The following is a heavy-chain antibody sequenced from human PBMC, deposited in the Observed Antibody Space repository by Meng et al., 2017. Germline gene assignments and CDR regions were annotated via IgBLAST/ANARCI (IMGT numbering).Heavy chain of an antibody. CDR1: GFTFDDYA. D-gene: IGHD6-13*01. V-gene: IGHV3-9*01. J-gene: IGHJ4*02. CDR3: ARGGYSSSWYIGDY. Sequence: SLKISCAASGFTFDDYAMHWVRQAPGKGLEWVSGISWNSGSIGYADSVKGRFTISRDNAKNSLYLQMNSLRAEDTAVYYCARGGYSSSWYIGDYWGQGTLVTVSS. CDR2: ISWNSGSI.